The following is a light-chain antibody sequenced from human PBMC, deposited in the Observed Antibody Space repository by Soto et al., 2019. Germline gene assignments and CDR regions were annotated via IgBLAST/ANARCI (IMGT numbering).Light chain of an antibody. CDR1: QSVSNN. V-gene: IGKV3-15*01. CDR2: GAS. CDR3: QQYNNWPPWT. J-gene: IGKJ1*01. Sequence: EIVMTQSPAALSVSPGERATLSCRASQSVSNNLAWYQQKLGQAPRLLIYGASTRATGIPARFSGIGSGTEFTLTISSLQSEDFAVYFCQQYNNWPPWTFGQGTKVEIK.